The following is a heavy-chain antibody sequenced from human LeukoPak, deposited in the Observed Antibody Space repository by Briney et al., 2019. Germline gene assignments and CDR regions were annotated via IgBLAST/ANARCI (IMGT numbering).Heavy chain of an antibody. V-gene: IGHV1-8*01. CDR2: MNPNSGNT. Sequence: ASVKVSCKASRYTFTSYDINWVRQATGQGLEWMGWMNPNSGNTGYAQKFQGRVTMTRNTSISTAYMELSSLRSEDTAVYYCARGHYYDSSGYYLVDYYYGMDVWGQGTTVTVSS. D-gene: IGHD3-22*01. CDR3: ARGHYYDSSGYYLVDYYYGMDV. CDR1: RYTFTSYD. J-gene: IGHJ6*02.